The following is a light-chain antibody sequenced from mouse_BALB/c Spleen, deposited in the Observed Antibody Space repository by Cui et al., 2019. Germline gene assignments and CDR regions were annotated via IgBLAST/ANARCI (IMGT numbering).Light chain of an antibody. CDR1: SSVSY. J-gene: IGKJ1*01. CDR3: QQWSSYPRT. CDR2: DTS. Sequence: QIVLTQSPAIMSASPGAQVTMTCSASSSVSYMYWYKQKPGSSPRLLIYDTSNLASGVPVRFSGSGSGTSYSLTISRMEAEDAATYYCQQWSSYPRTFGGGTKLEIK. V-gene: IGKV4-55*01.